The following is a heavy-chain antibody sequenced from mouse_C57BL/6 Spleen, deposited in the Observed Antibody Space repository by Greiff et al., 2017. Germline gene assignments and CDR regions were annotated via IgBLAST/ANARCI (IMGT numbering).Heavy chain of an antibody. V-gene: IGHV1-50*01. CDR2: IDPSDSNT. Sequence: QVQLQQPGAELVKPGASVKLSCKASGYTFTSYWMQWVKQRPGQGLEWIGEIDPSDSNTNYNQKFKGKATLTVDTSSSTAYMQLSSLTSEDSAVYYCARTGDYAMDYWGQGTSVTVSS. J-gene: IGHJ4*01. CDR3: ARTGDYAMDY. CDR1: GYTFTSYW.